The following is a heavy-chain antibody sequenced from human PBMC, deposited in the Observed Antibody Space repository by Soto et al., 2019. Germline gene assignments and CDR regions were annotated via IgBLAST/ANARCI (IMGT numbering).Heavy chain of an antibody. CDR3: ARDMSRYDSWSGYVSTTNWFDP. Sequence: KPSETLSLTCIASGDSISSGGYYWSWIRQHPVKGLEWIGYIFYSGSAFYNPSLKGRVTISVETSENRFSLRLNSVTAADTAVYYCARDMSRYDSWSGYVSTTNWFDPWGQGALVTVSS. D-gene: IGHD3-3*01. CDR1: GDSISSGGYY. V-gene: IGHV4-31*03. J-gene: IGHJ5*02. CDR2: IFYSGSA.